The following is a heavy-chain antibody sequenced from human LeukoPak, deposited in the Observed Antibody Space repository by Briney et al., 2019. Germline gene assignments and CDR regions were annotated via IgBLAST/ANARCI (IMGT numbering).Heavy chain of an antibody. J-gene: IGHJ6*03. CDR1: GFTVSSNY. CDR3: AKGRDGYNFYYYYYMDV. D-gene: IGHD5-24*01. Sequence: PGGSLRLSCAASGFTVSSNYMSWVRQAPGKGLEWVARIKEDGSEKYYVDSVKGRFTISRDNAKNSLYLQMNSLRAEDTAVYYCAKGRDGYNFYYYYYMDVWGKGTTVTVSS. V-gene: IGHV3-7*03. CDR2: IKEDGSEK.